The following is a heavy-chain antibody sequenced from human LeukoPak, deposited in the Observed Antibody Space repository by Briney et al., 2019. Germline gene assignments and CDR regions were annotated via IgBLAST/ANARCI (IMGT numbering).Heavy chain of an antibody. CDR3: ARGHRGVVVTLYQYYGMDV. Sequence: GRSLRLSCAASGFSFSSYGMHWVRQAPGKGLEWVALIWGDGSNKFYADSVKGRFTISRDNSKNMLFLQMNSPRAEDTAVYYCARGHRGVVVTLYQYYGMDVWGQGTTVTVSS. D-gene: IGHD2-21*02. J-gene: IGHJ6*02. V-gene: IGHV3-33*01. CDR2: IWGDGSNK. CDR1: GFSFSSYG.